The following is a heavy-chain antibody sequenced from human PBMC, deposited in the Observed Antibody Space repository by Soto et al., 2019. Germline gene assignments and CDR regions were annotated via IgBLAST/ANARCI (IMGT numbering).Heavy chain of an antibody. Sequence: ASVKVSCKASGYTFTSYAMHWVRQAPGQRLEWMGWINAGNANTKYSQKFQGRVTITRDTSASTAYMELSSLRSEDTAVYYCARSIVVVTALDYGGQGTLVTV. CDR2: INAGNANT. J-gene: IGHJ4*02. V-gene: IGHV1-3*01. CDR3: ARSIVVVTALDY. D-gene: IGHD2-21*02. CDR1: GYTFTSYA.